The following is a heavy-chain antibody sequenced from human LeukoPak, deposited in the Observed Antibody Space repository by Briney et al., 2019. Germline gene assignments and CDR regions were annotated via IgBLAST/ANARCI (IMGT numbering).Heavy chain of an antibody. D-gene: IGHD2/OR15-2a*01. CDR3: ARHYLSDGILSTFDP. CDR2: IYHRGRT. Sequence: SETLSLTCAVSGDSISTGYWLNWVRQPPGKGLEWIGEIYHRGRTNYNPSLNSRVTISLDTSKNQFSLRLRSVTAADTALYYCARHYLSDGILSTFDPWGQGTLVTVSS. J-gene: IGHJ5*02. V-gene: IGHV4-4*02. CDR1: GDSISTGYW.